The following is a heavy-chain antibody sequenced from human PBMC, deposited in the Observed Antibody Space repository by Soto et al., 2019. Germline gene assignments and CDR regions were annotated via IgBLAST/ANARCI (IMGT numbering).Heavy chain of an antibody. D-gene: IGHD3-3*01. CDR2: IYYSGST. CDR3: ARVLVDFGSVYYPENWFAP. CDR1: GGSISSYY. J-gene: IGHJ5*02. V-gene: IGHV4-59*01. Sequence: SETLSLTCTVSGGSISSYYWSWIRQPPGKGLEWIGYIYYSGSTNYNPSLKSRVTISVDTSKNQFSLKLSSVTAADTAVYYCARVLVDFGSVYYPENWFAPWGQGTLVTVSS.